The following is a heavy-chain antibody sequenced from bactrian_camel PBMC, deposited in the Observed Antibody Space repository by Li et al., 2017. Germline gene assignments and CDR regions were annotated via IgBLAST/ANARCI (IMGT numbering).Heavy chain of an antibody. V-gene: IGHV3S53*01. D-gene: IGHD4*01. CDR1: GSIQRTNC. CDR2: DNGVGTT. CDR3: AADATIVTKAGWYVGFIPEYDF. J-gene: IGHJ4*01. Sequence: QLVESGGGLVQPGGSLRLSCAASGSIQRTNCMGWFRQAPGKERDWVATDNGVGTTYYGDSVKGRFAISRDNAKNTVYLQMNSLRPEDTAVYYCAADATIVTKAGWYVGFIPEYDFRGQGTQVTVS.